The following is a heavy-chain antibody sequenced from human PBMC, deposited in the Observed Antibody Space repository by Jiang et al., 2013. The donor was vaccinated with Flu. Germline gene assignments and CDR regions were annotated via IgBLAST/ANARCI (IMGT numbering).Heavy chain of an antibody. Sequence: KASGGTFSSYAISWVRQAPGQGLEWMGGIIPIFGTANYAQKFQGRVTITADESTSTAYMELSSLRSEDTAVYYCARDPVGATVGAFDIWGQGTMVTVSS. D-gene: IGHD1-26*01. CDR3: ARDPVGATVGAFDI. CDR2: IIPIFGTA. J-gene: IGHJ3*02. CDR1: GGTFSSYA. V-gene: IGHV1-69*01.